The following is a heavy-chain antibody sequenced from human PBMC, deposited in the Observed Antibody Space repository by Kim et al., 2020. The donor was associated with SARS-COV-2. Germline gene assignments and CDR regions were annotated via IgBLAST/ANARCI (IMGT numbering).Heavy chain of an antibody. V-gene: IGHV1-18*01. J-gene: IGHJ4*02. Sequence: AQKLQGRVTMTTDTSTSTAYMGRRSLRSDDTAVYYCARDTNPPRGPRDYWGQGTLVTVSS. CDR3: ARDTNPPRGPRDY.